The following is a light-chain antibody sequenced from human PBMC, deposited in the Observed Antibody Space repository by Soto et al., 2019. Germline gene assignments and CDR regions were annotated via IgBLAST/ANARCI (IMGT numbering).Light chain of an antibody. CDR1: QSVSSY. CDR2: DAS. J-gene: IGKJ5*01. V-gene: IGKV3-11*01. Sequence: ETVLTQSPATPSLSPGERATLSCRASQSVSSYLTWYQQKPGQAPRLLIYDASNRATGIPTRFSGSGSGTDFTLTISSLEPEDFAVYFCQQRGNWPITFGQGTRLEL. CDR3: QQRGNWPIT.